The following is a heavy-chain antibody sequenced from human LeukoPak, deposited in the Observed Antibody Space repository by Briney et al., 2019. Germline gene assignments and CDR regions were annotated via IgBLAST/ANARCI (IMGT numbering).Heavy chain of an antibody. D-gene: IGHD3-9*01. CDR3: ARARYVNSFYAFDI. Sequence: PSETLSLTCTVSGGSISSYYWSWIRQPPGKGLEWIGYIYYNGSTNYNPSLKSRVTIFGDTSKNQFFLKLSSVTAADTAVYYCARARYVNSFYAFDIWGQGTLVTVSS. J-gene: IGHJ3*02. CDR1: GGSISSYY. V-gene: IGHV4-59*01. CDR2: IYYNGST.